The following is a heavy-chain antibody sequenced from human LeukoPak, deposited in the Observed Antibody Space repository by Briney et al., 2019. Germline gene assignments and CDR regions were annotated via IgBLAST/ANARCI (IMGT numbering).Heavy chain of an antibody. CDR3: ARIKWAAAND. CDR1: GYTSTGYY. J-gene: IGHJ4*02. V-gene: IGHV1-2*02. CDR2: INPNSGDT. D-gene: IGHD6-13*01. Sequence: GASVKVTCKASGYTSTGYYIHWVRQAPGQGLEWMGWINPNSGDTNYAQNFQGRVTMTSDTSINTAYMDLSSLRSDDTAVYYCARIKWAAANDWGQGTLVTVSS.